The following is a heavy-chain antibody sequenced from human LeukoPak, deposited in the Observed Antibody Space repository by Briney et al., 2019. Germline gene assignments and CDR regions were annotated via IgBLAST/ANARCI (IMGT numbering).Heavy chain of an antibody. J-gene: IGHJ6*02. CDR2: ISAYNGNT. V-gene: IGHV1-18*01. Sequence: GASVKVSCKASGYTFTSYGISWVRQAPGQGLEWMGWISAYNGNTNYAQKLQGRVTMTRNTSISTAYMELSRLRSDDTAVYYCARDQDIVVVVAYYYYYYGMDVWGQGTTVTVSS. CDR3: ARDQDIVVVVAYYYYYYGMDV. CDR1: GYTFTSYG. D-gene: IGHD2-15*01.